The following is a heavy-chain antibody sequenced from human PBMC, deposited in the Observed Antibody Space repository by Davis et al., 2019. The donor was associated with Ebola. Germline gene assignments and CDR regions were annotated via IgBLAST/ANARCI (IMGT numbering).Heavy chain of an antibody. J-gene: IGHJ4*02. D-gene: IGHD1-1*01. V-gene: IGHV1-18*04. CDR3: ARAQFPTTSDH. CDR1: GYTFTSYG. CDR2: INPHNGNT. Sequence: ASVKVSCKASGYTFTSYGITWVRQAPGQGLEWMGWINPHNGNTNYAQNVQGRVTMTTDTSTSTAYLEVGSLRSDDTAVFYCARAQFPTTSDHWGQGTLVTVSS.